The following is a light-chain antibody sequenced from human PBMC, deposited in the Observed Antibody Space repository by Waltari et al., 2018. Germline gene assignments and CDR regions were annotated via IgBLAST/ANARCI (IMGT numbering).Light chain of an antibody. CDR3: YSYAGGSV. CDR1: SSDVGSSNL. V-gene: IGLV2-23*02. Sequence: QSALTQPASVSGSPGQSITISCTGSSSDVGSSNLVSWYLQHPGKAPKLIIYEVSKRPSGVSNRFSGSKAGRTASLTISGLQAEDEADYYCYSYAGGSVFGTGTKVTVL. CDR2: EVS. J-gene: IGLJ1*01.